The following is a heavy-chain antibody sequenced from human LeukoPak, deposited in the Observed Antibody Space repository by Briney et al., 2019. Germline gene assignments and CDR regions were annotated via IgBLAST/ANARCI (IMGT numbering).Heavy chain of an antibody. J-gene: IGHJ5*02. D-gene: IGHD3-3*01. Sequence: GGSLRLSCAASGFTFSDYSMNWVRQAPGKGLEWVSSISSGSSYINYADSLKGRFTISRDNAKSSLFLQMNSLRAEDTAVYYCARGFLEWFGWFDPWGQGTLVTVSS. CDR2: ISSGSSYI. CDR3: ARGFLEWFGWFDP. CDR1: GFTFSDYS. V-gene: IGHV3-21*01.